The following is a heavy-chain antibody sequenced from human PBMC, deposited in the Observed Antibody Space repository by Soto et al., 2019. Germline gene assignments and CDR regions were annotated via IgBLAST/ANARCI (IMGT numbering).Heavy chain of an antibody. CDR1: GYSFTTFW. CDR3: ARVYCTTTSCDNWFDP. V-gene: IGHV5-10-1*03. CDR2: IDPSDSYT. Sequence: VQLVQSGAEVKKPGESLRISCQGVGYSFTTFWITWVRQMPGKGPEWMGRIDPSDSYTNYSPSFQGHVTISTDKSISAAYLQWSSLQPSDTAIYYCARVYCTTTSCDNWFDPWGQGTLVTVSS. J-gene: IGHJ5*02. D-gene: IGHD2-2*01.